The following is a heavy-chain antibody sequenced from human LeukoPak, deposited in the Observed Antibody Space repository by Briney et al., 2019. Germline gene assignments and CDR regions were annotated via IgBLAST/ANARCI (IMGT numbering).Heavy chain of an antibody. CDR3: ARGPTPIAARGGWSNP. Sequence: PGGSLRLSCAASGFTFSSYAMHWVRQAPGKGLEWVAVISYDGSNKYYADSVKGRFTISRDNSKNTLYLQMNSLRAEDTAVYYCARGPTPIAARGGWSNPWGQGTLVTVSS. V-gene: IGHV3-30*01. CDR1: GFTFSSYA. D-gene: IGHD6-6*01. J-gene: IGHJ5*02. CDR2: ISYDGSNK.